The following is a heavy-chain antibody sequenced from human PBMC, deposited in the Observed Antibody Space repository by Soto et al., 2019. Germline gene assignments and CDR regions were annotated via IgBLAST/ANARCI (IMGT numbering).Heavy chain of an antibody. J-gene: IGHJ4*02. D-gene: IGHD4-17*01. Sequence: QVQLVQSGAEVKKPGASVKVSCKASGFMFTIYYLHWVRQAPGQGLEWMGLINPTDSSTSYAQKFQDRVTMTKDTSTSTVYMELSSLRSDDTALYYCARVPYDDYDFDFWGQGTLGTVSS. CDR1: GFMFTIYY. CDR3: ARVPYDDYDFDF. V-gene: IGHV1-46*03. CDR2: INPTDSST.